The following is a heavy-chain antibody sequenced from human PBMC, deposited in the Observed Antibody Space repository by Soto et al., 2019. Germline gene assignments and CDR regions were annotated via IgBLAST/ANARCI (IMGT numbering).Heavy chain of an antibody. D-gene: IGHD5-12*01. Sequence: PSQTLSLTCAISGDSVSSNSAAWNWIRQSPSRGLEWLGRTYYRSKWYNDYAVSVKSRITINPDTSKNQFSLQLNSVTPEDTAVYYCARLIVATIYYYYCGMDVWGQGTTVTVSS. V-gene: IGHV6-1*01. J-gene: IGHJ6*02. CDR2: TYYRSKWYN. CDR3: ARLIVATIYYYYCGMDV. CDR1: GDSVSSNSAA.